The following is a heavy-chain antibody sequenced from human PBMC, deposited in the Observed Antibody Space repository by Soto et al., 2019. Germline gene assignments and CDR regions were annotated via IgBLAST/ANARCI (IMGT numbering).Heavy chain of an antibody. Sequence: SETLSLTCGVSGYYISNGYFWGWIRQPPGKGLEWIGYIYYSGSTNYNPSLKSRVTISVDTSKNQFSLKLSSVTAADTAVYYCARAGGAITMVRGVMNYYYYGMDVWGQGTTVTVSS. J-gene: IGHJ6*02. CDR1: GYYISNGYF. CDR2: IYYSGST. D-gene: IGHD3-10*01. CDR3: ARAGGAITMVRGVMNYYYYGMDV. V-gene: IGHV4-61*01.